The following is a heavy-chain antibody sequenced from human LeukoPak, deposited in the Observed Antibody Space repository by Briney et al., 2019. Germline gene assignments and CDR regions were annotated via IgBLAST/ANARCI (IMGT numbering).Heavy chain of an antibody. J-gene: IGHJ4*02. CDR1: GYSFSRFW. D-gene: IGHD3-10*01. CDR2: IDPDDSDS. Sequence: GESLKISCQGSGYSFSRFWIGWVRQMPGKGLELMGIIDPDDSDSRYSPSFQGQVTISADKSISTAYLQWSSLKASDTAMYYCARLYGSGSYYGMGFDYWGQGTLVTVSS. CDR3: ARLYGSGSYYGMGFDY. V-gene: IGHV5-51*01.